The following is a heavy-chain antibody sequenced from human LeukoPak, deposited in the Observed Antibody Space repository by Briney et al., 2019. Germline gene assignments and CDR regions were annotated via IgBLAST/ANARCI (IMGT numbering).Heavy chain of an antibody. Sequence: SVKVSCKASGGTFSSYAISWVRQAPGQGLEWMGRIIPILGIANYAQKFQGRVTITADKSTSTAYMELSSLRSEDTAVYYCASPTSASGSGSGSYYRYYGMDVWGQGTTVTVSS. CDR3: ASPTSASGSGSGSYYRYYGMDV. J-gene: IGHJ6*02. V-gene: IGHV1-69*04. D-gene: IGHD3-10*01. CDR2: IIPILGIA. CDR1: GGTFSSYA.